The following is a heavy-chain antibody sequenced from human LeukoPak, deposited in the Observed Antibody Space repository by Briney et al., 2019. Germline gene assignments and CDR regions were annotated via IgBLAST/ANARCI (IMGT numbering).Heavy chain of an antibody. CDR2: IGGSSVYI. D-gene: IGHD6-13*01. CDR3: AKLVSSWYFDY. CDR1: GFTFSSYS. Sequence: PGGSLRLSCAASGFTFSSYSMNWVRQAPGKGLEWVSSIGGSSVYIYYTNSVKGRFTISRDNAKNSLYLQMHSLRAEDTAVYYCAKLVSSWYFDYWGQGTLVTVSS. V-gene: IGHV3-21*01. J-gene: IGHJ4*02.